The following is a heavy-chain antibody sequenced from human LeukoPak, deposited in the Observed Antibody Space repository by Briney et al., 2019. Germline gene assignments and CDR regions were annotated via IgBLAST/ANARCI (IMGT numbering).Heavy chain of an antibody. CDR2: ISSSSSTI. J-gene: IGHJ6*03. CDR3: ARDGCSSTSCQPGYKDYYYMDV. V-gene: IGHV3-48*04. CDR1: GFTFSSYS. Sequence: GGSLRLSCAASGFTFSSYSMNWVRQAPGKGLEGVSYISSSSSTIYYADSVKGRFTISRDNAKNSLCLQMNSLRAEDTAVYYCARDGCSSTSCQPGYKDYYYMDVWGKGTTVTVS. D-gene: IGHD2-2*01.